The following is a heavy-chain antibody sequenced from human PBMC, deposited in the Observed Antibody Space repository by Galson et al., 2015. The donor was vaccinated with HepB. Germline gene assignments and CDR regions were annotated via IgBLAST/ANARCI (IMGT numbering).Heavy chain of an antibody. V-gene: IGHV1-69*01. CDR3: ARTSEPIAAAGYYFDY. J-gene: IGHJ4*02. Sequence: GISWVRQAPGQGLEWMGGIIPIFGTANYAQKFQGRVTITADESTSTAYMELSSLRSEDTAVYYCARTSEPIAAAGYYFDYWGQGTLVTVSS. CDR1: G. D-gene: IGHD6-13*01. CDR2: IIPIFGTA.